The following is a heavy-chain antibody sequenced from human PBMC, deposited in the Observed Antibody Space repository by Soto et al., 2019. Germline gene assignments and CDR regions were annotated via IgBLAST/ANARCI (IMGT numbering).Heavy chain of an antibody. Sequence: SGPTLVNPTQTLTVTCTFSGFSLSTSGAGVGWIRQSPGKAPEWLALISWNDDKRYSPSLKSRLTITKDTSKNQVVLTMTNMDPVDTATYYCAHRDSSSYGMDVWGQGTTVTVSS. D-gene: IGHD6-13*01. V-gene: IGHV2-5*01. CDR3: AHRDSSSYGMDV. CDR1: GFSLSTSGAG. J-gene: IGHJ6*02. CDR2: ISWNDDK.